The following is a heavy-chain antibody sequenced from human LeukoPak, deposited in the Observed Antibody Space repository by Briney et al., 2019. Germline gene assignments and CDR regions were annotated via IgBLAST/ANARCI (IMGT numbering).Heavy chain of an antibody. J-gene: IGHJ4*02. Sequence: PETLSLTCTVSGGSISRYYWNWIRQPPGKGLEWIGYIYYSGSTNYNPSLSSRVTISVDTSKNQFSLKLSSVTAADTAVYYCARYSSSSLGAGGFDYWGQGILVTVSS. CDR1: GGSISRYY. CDR3: ARYSSSSLGAGGFDY. V-gene: IGHV4-59*08. CDR2: IYYSGST. D-gene: IGHD6-6*01.